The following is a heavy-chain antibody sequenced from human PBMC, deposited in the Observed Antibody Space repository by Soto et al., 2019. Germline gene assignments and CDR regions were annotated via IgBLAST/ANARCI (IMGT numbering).Heavy chain of an antibody. D-gene: IGHD3-22*01. J-gene: IGHJ4*02. V-gene: IGHV4-30-2*01. CDR3: ARDSRSGYYLDY. CDR2: IYHSGGT. Sequence: QLQLQESGSGLVKPSQTLSITCAVSGDSISSGGYSWNWIRQPPGKGLEWIGYIYHSGGTDYYPSLKSRVTITVDSSNNQFSLKLSSVTAADTAVYCCARDSRSGYYLDYWGQGTLVPVSS. CDR1: GDSISSGGYS.